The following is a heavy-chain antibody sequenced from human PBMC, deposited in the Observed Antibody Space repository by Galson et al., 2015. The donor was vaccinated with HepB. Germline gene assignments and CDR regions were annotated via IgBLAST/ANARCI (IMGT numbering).Heavy chain of an antibody. V-gene: IGHV3-43D*03. D-gene: IGHD3-22*01. Sequence: SLRLSCAASGFTFDDYAMHWVRQAPGKGLEWVSLITWNGDISYYADSVKGRFSISRDNSKNSLFLQMNILRAEDTALYYCAKGLSSGYLTDYAMDVWGQGTTVTVSS. J-gene: IGHJ6*02. CDR3: AKGLSSGYLTDYAMDV. CDR2: ITWNGDIS. CDR1: GFTFDDYA.